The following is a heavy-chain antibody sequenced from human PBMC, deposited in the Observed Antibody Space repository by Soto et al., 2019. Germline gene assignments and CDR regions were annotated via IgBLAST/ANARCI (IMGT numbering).Heavy chain of an antibody. D-gene: IGHD1-26*01. CDR3: ARERELGAFDI. CDR2: TNYRSNWYN. J-gene: IGHJ3*02. CDR1: GASVSSNSAA. Sequence: QVQLQQSGPGRVNPSQTPSLTCAISGASVSSNSAAWNWIRQSPSRALEWLGRTNYRSNWYNDYAASVKSLITNNPDTSQDPFSLQLNSVTPEDTAVYYCARERELGAFDIWGQGTMVTVSS. V-gene: IGHV6-1*01.